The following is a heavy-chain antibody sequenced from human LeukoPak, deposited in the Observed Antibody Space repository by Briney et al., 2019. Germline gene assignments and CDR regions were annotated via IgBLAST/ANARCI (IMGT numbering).Heavy chain of an antibody. J-gene: IGHJ4*02. CDR1: GFTFSNFG. CDR2: ISGSGGST. CDR3: ARVLHKRNYDSTTYYGY. Sequence: PGGTLRLSCAASGFTFSNFGMSWVRQAPGKGLEWVSVISGSGGSTYYADSVKSRFTISRDNSKNTLYLQMNSLRAEDTAVYYCARVLHKRNYDSTTYYGYWGQGTLVTVSS. D-gene: IGHD3-22*01. V-gene: IGHV3-23*01.